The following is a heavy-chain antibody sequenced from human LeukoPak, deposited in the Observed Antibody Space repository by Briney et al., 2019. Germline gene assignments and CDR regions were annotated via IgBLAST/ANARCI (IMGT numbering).Heavy chain of an antibody. J-gene: IGHJ4*02. Sequence: PGGSLRLSCAASGFTFSSYVMSRVRQAPGKGLEWVSGISGSGASTYFADSVKGRFTISRDNSKNTLYLQMNSLRAEDTALYYCAKVSINGEHGLTFDYWGQGTLVTVSS. D-gene: IGHD3-10*01. CDR2: ISGSGAST. CDR3: AKVSINGEHGLTFDY. CDR1: GFTFSSYV. V-gene: IGHV3-23*01.